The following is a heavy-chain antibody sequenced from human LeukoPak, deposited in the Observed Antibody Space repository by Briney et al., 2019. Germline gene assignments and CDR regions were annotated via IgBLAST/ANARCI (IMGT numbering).Heavy chain of an antibody. D-gene: IGHD1-26*01. CDR2: IWYDGGNK. CDR3: ARGVGATTEEWYFDY. CDR1: GFTFSSYG. V-gene: IGHV3-33*01. Sequence: PGRSLRLSCAASGFTFSSYGMHWVRQAPGKGLEWVAVIWYDGGNKYYADSVKGRFTISRDNSKNTLYLQMNSLRAEDTAVYYCARGVGATTEEWYFDYWGQGTLVTVSS. J-gene: IGHJ4*02.